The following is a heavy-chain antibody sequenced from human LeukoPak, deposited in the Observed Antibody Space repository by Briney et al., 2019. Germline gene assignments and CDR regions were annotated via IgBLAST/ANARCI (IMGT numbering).Heavy chain of an antibody. CDR3: ARDRCSNGVCSNWFDP. J-gene: IGHJ5*02. CDR2: IYTIENT. Sequence: SETLSLTCTVSGVSISSYFWSWIRQPAGKGLEWIGRIYTIENTNYNPSLMSRVTMSVDTSNNQFSMKLSSVTAADTAVYYCARDRCSNGVCSNWFDPWGQGTLVTVSS. CDR1: GVSISSYF. V-gene: IGHV4-4*07. D-gene: IGHD2-8*01.